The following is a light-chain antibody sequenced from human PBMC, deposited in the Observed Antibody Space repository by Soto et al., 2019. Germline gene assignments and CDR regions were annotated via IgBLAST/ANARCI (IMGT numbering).Light chain of an antibody. CDR2: GAS. CDR3: QQYDHWPTIT. CDR1: QSLSIN. V-gene: IGKV3-15*01. Sequence: EIVMTQSPVTLSVSPGGRATLSCRASQSLSINLAWYQQKPGRAPRLLIYGASTRATGIPARFSGSGSGTEFTLTISSLQSEDSAIYYCQQYDHWPTITFGQGTRLDIK. J-gene: IGKJ5*01.